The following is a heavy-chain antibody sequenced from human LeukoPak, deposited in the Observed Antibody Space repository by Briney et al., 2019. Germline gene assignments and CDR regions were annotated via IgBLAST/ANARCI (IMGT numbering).Heavy chain of an antibody. J-gene: IGHJ4*02. CDR1: GGSMSSSSYY. D-gene: IGHD3-10*01. V-gene: IGHV4-39*01. CDR3: ARHEGKGSGSYYSNFDY. Sequence: SETLSLTCTVSGGSMSSSSYYWGWIRQPPGKGLEWIGSIYYSGSTYYNPSLKSRVTISVDTSKNQFSLKLNSVTAADTAVYYCARHEGKGSGSYYSNFDYWGQGTLVTASS. CDR2: IYYSGST.